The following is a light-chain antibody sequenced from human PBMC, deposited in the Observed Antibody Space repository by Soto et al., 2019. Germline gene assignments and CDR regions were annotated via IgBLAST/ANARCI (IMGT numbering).Light chain of an antibody. CDR2: GAS. V-gene: IGKV3-20*01. CDR3: QQYGSLSWT. CDR1: QNVRNNY. J-gene: IGKJ1*01. Sequence: EAELTQSPGTLSLSPGERATLSCRASQNVRNNYIGWYQQKPGQAPRLLIYGASTRATGIPARFSGSGSGTDFTLTISRLEPEDFAVYYCQQYGSLSWTFGQGTKVDI.